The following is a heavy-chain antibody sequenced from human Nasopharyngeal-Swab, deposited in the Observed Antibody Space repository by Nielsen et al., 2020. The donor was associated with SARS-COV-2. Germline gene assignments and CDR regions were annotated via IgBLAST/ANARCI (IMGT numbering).Heavy chain of an antibody. Sequence: IRPPPGKGLEWVSSISSSSSYIYYADSVKGRFTISRDNAKNSLYLQMNSLRAEDTAVYYCARDPYSSNAFDIWGQGTMVTVSS. J-gene: IGHJ3*02. D-gene: IGHD6-13*01. V-gene: IGHV3-21*01. CDR3: ARDPYSSNAFDI. CDR2: ISSSSSYI.